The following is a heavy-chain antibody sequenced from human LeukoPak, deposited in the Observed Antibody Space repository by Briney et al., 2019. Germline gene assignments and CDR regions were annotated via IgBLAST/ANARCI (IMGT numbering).Heavy chain of an antibody. CDR2: IKQDGSEK. CDR1: GFTFSSYW. J-gene: IGHJ4*02. CDR3: AREIAAAGTSWGYFDY. Sequence: GGSLRLSCAASGFTFSSYWMSWVRQAPGKGLEWVANIKQDGSEKYYVDSVKGRFTISRDNAKNSLYLQMNSLRAEDTAVYYCAREIAAAGTSWGYFDYWGQGTLVTVSS. V-gene: IGHV3-7*01. D-gene: IGHD6-13*01.